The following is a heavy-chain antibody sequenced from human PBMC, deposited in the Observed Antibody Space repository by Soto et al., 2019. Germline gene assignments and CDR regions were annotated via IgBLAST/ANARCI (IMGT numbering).Heavy chain of an antibody. Sequence: SETLSLTCTVSGGSISSYYRSWIRQPPGKGLEWIGYIYYSGSTNYNPSLKSRVTISVDTSKNQFSLKLSSVTAADTAVYYCARVQVVRGARIWFDPWGQGTLVTVSS. J-gene: IGHJ5*02. D-gene: IGHD3-10*01. V-gene: IGHV4-59*01. CDR3: ARVQVVRGARIWFDP. CDR2: IYYSGST. CDR1: GGSISSYY.